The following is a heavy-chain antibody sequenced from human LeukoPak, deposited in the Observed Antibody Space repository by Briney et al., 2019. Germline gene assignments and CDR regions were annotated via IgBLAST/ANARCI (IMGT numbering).Heavy chain of an antibody. Sequence: ASVKVSCKASGYTLTSYYMHWVRQAPGQGPEWMGVINPSGGRTTSYAQKIQGRVTMTRDTSMSTVNMELSSLRSEDTAVYFCARDQATVATPWWDHWGQGTLVTVSS. CDR1: GYTLTSYY. D-gene: IGHD4-23*01. V-gene: IGHV1-46*01. J-gene: IGHJ4*02. CDR3: ARDQATVATPWWDH. CDR2: INPSGGRT.